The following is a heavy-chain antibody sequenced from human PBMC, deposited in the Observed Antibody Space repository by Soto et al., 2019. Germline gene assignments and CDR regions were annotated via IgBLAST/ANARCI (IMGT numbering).Heavy chain of an antibody. J-gene: IGHJ6*02. CDR2: IKSNGSGGST. D-gene: IGHD3-3*01. Sequence: GGSLRLSCAASGFTFSNAWMSWVRQAPGKGLEWVGRIKSNGSGGSTDYAESVKGRFTISRDNSKNTLYLQMNSLRAEDTAVYYCAKDSRITIFGVVSPPGLYGMDVWGQGTTVTVSS. V-gene: IGHV3-15*01. CDR1: GFTFSNAW. CDR3: AKDSRITIFGVVSPPGLYGMDV.